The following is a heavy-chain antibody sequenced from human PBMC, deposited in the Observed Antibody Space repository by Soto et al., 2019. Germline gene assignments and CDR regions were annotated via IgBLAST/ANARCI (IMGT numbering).Heavy chain of an antibody. CDR2: ISSISSYI. Sequence: GGSLRLSCAASGFTFSSYSMNWVRQAPGKGLEWVSSISSISSYIYYADSVKGRFTISRDKAKNSLYLQMNSLRAEDTAVYYCARASIPDDAFDIWGQGTMVTVSS. V-gene: IGHV3-21*01. J-gene: IGHJ3*02. CDR1: GFTFSSYS. D-gene: IGHD2-21*01. CDR3: ARASIPDDAFDI.